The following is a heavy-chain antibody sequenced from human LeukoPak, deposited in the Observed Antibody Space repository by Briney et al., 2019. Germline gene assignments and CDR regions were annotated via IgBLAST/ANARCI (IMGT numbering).Heavy chain of an antibody. CDR2: IYYSGST. CDR3: ARDRRFGESRFDP. D-gene: IGHD3-10*01. J-gene: IGHJ5*02. Sequence: PSETLSLTCTVSGGSISSYYWSWIRQPPGKGLEWIGYIYYSGSTYYNPSLKSRVTISVDTSKNQFSLKLSSVTAADTAVYYCARDRRFGESRFDPWGQGTLVTVSS. V-gene: IGHV4-59*12. CDR1: GGSISSYY.